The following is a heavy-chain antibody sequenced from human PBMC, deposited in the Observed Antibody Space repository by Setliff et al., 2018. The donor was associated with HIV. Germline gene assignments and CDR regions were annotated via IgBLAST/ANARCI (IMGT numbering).Heavy chain of an antibody. J-gene: IGHJ5*02. CDR1: GGSISSGGYY. CDR2: IYYTGRT. V-gene: IGHV4-39*02. CDR3: ARVIPAGVPANWFDP. Sequence: PSETLSLTCTVPGGSISSGGYYWSWIRQHPGKGLEWIGYIYYTGRTSYNPSLKSRVSTSVDPSKNHLSLKLTSVTAADTAVYYCARVIPAGVPANWFDPWGHGTLVTVSS. D-gene: IGHD2-2*01.